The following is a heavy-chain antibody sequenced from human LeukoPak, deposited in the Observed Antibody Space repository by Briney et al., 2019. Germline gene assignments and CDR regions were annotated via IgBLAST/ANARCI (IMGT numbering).Heavy chain of an antibody. CDR2: IIPILGIA. CDR3: ARGVTTYYFDY. Sequence: ASVKVSCKAFGGTFSSYAISWVRQAPGQGLEWMGRIIPILGIANYAQKFQGRVTITADKSTSTAYMELSSLRSEDTAVYYCARGVTTYYFDYWGQGTLVTASS. D-gene: IGHD1-14*01. V-gene: IGHV1-69*04. CDR1: GGTFSSYA. J-gene: IGHJ4*02.